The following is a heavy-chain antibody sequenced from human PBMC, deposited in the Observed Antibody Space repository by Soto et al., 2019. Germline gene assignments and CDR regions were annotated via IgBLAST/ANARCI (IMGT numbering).Heavy chain of an antibody. CDR2: IYYSGST. V-gene: IGHV4-31*03. CDR3: ARGGLGYCSGGSCYPYYFDY. J-gene: IGHJ4*02. CDR1: GGSISSGGYY. D-gene: IGHD2-15*01. Sequence: QVQLQESGPGLVKPSQTLSLTCTVSGGSISSGGYYWSWIRQHPGKGLEWIGYIYYSGSTYYNPSPKSRVTISVDTSKNQFSLKLSSVTAADTAVYYCARGGLGYCSGGSCYPYYFDYWGQGTLVTVSS.